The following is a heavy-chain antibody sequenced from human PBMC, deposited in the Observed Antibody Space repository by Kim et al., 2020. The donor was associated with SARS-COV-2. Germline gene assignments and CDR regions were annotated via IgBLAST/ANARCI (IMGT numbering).Heavy chain of an antibody. J-gene: IGHJ5*02. V-gene: IGHV1-2*06. CDR1: GYTFTGYY. Sequence: ASVKVSCKASGYTFTGYYMHWVRQAPGQGLEWMGRINPNSGGTNYAQKFQGRVTMTRDTSISTAYMELSRLRSDDTAVYYCARLARARPLYWSWFDPWGQGTLVTVSS. D-gene: IGHD2-8*02. CDR3: ARLARARPLYWSWFDP. CDR2: INPNSGGT.